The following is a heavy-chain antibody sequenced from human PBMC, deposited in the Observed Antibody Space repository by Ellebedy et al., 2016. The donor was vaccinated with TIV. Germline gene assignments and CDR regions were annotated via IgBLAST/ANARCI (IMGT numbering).Heavy chain of an antibody. Sequence: AASVKVSCKPSGYTFNTYAITWLRQPPGQGLEWMGWINPHSSATHYVQNFQGRTTMTRDTSITTAYMELRRLTSDDTAVYYCARASSSYNWFDPWGQGTLVTVSS. CDR3: ARASSSYNWFDP. D-gene: IGHD2-2*01. V-gene: IGHV1-2*02. CDR2: INPHSSAT. J-gene: IGHJ5*02. CDR1: GYTFNTYA.